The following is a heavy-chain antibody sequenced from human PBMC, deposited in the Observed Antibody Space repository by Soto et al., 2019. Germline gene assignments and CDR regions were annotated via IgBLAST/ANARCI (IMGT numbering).Heavy chain of an antibody. CDR3: ARGYSGYDYPYYFDY. J-gene: IGHJ4*02. CDR1: GGSISSYY. V-gene: IGHV4-59*01. Sequence: PSETLSLTCTVSGGSISSYYWSWIRKPPGKGLEWIGYIYYSGSTNYNPSHNSRVTISVDTSKNQFSLKLSSVTAADTAVYYCARGYSGYDYPYYFDYWGQGTLVTVSS. D-gene: IGHD5-12*01. CDR2: IYYSGST.